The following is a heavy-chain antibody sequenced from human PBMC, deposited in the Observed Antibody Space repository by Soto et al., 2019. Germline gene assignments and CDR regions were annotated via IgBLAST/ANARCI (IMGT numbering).Heavy chain of an antibody. D-gene: IGHD3-22*01. CDR2: IYYAGTT. CDR3: ARLGAYYQAMDS. J-gene: IGHJ1*01. V-gene: IGHV4-59*08. CDR1: AGSLSPNY. Sequence: SETLSLTCTVSAGSLSPNYWSWIRQPPGKGLEWIGYIYYAGTTTYNPSLQSRVSISLDMAKNEVSLKLTSVTAADTAVYFCARLGAYYQAMDSWGQGTLVTVSS.